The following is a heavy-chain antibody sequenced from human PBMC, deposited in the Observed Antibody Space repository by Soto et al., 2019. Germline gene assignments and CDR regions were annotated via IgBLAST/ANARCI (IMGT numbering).Heavy chain of an antibody. CDR1: GGSISSSSYY. V-gene: IGHV4-39*01. CDR2: IYYSGST. D-gene: IGHD6-13*01. CDR3: ARPRYSSSWTPEGGYYYYYYGMDV. J-gene: IGHJ6*02. Sequence: QLQLQESGPGLVKPSETLSLTCTVSGGSISSSSYYWGWIRQPPGKGLEWIGRIYYSGSTYYNPSLKSRVTISVDTSKNQFSLKLSSVTAADTAVYYCARPRYSSSWTPEGGYYYYYYGMDVWGQGTTVTVSS.